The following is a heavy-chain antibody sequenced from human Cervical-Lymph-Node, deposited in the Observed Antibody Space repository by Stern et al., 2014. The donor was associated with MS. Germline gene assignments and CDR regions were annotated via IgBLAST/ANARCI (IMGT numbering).Heavy chain of an antibody. D-gene: IGHD5-18*01. CDR3: AKGRSGYGCMDA. CDR1: GFNFDDYV. V-gene: IGHV3-43*01. J-gene: IGHJ6*02. CDR2: ISWDATTE. Sequence: EVQLVESGGFVVQPWGSLRLSCAATGFNFDDYVMHWVRQAPGKGLEWVSLISWDATTEYYADSVKGRFTISRDSRTDFLYLEMNSLRPEDTGLYYCAKGRSGYGCMDAWGQGTTVIVSS.